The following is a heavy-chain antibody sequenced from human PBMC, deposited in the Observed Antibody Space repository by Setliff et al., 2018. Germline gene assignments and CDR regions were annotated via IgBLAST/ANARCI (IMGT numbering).Heavy chain of an antibody. Sequence: ASVKVSCKASGYTFTSYAMHWVRQAPGQRLEWMGWINAGTGNTKYSQKFQGRVTITRDTSASTAYMELSSLGSEDTAVYYCARDYYDFWSGYLAGDDAFDSWGQGTMVTVAS. CDR3: ARDYYDFWSGYLAGDDAFDS. V-gene: IGHV1-3*01. CDR2: INAGTGNT. CDR1: GYTFTSYA. J-gene: IGHJ3*02. D-gene: IGHD3-3*01.